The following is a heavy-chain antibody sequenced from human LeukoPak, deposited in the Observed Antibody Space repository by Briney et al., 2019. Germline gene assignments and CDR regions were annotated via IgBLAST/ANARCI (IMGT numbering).Heavy chain of an antibody. D-gene: IGHD4-11*01. CDR3: ARGKDYTNAFDI. Sequence: ASVKVSCKASGYSFSSYEINWVRQAPGQGLEWMGWMNPNSDFTDYARRFQGRVTMTRNTSIRTAYLELSSLRAEDTAVYYCARGKDYTNAFDIWGQGTMVIVSS. V-gene: IGHV1-8*01. J-gene: IGHJ3*02. CDR2: MNPNSDFT. CDR1: GYSFSSYE.